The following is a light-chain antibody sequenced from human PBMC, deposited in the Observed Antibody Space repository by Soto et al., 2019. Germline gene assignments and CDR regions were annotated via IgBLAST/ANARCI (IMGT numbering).Light chain of an antibody. Sequence: EIVLTQSPDTLSLSPGERATLSCRASQRVSSSYLAWYQQKPGQAPRLLIYGASSRATGIADRFSGSVSGTDFTITISRLEPEDFAVYYCHQYGDSPPWTFGQGTKVEIK. V-gene: IGKV3-20*01. CDR3: HQYGDSPPWT. J-gene: IGKJ1*01. CDR2: GAS. CDR1: QRVSSSY.